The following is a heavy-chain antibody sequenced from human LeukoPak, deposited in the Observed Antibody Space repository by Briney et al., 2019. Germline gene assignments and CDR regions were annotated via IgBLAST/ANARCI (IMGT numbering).Heavy chain of an antibody. D-gene: IGHD6-25*01. J-gene: IGHJ4*02. Sequence: GGSLRLSCAASGFTFTNYAMTWVRQAPGKGLEWVSGISAGGGSTYYADSVKGRFTISRDNSKSTLYLQMNSLRAEDTAVYYCARGASGPDYWGQGTLVTVSS. CDR1: GFTFTNYA. CDR3: ARGASGPDY. V-gene: IGHV3-23*01. CDR2: ISAGGGST.